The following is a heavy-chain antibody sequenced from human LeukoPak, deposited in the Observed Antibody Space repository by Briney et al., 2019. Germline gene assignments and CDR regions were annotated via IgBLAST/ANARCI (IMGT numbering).Heavy chain of an antibody. Sequence: GGSLRLSCAASGFTFSSYWMSWVRQAPGKGLEWVANIKQDGSEKYYVDSVKGRFTISRDNAKNSLYLQMNSLRAEDTAVYYCVRVAPTGAFDIWGQGTMVTVSS. V-gene: IGHV3-7*01. J-gene: IGHJ3*02. CDR1: GFTFSSYW. CDR2: IKQDGSEK. CDR3: VRVAPTGAFDI.